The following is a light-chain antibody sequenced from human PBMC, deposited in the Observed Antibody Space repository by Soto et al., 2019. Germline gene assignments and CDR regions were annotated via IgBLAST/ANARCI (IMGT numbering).Light chain of an antibody. CDR3: QQRSNWPT. CDR1: QSVSSSY. J-gene: IGKJ5*01. Sequence: IVLTQSPGTLSLSPGERATLSCRASQSVSSSYLAWYQQKPGQAPGLLIYGASSGATGIPDRFSGSGSGTDFTLTISSLEPEDAAVYYCQQRSNWPTFGQGTRLEIK. V-gene: IGKV3D-20*02. CDR2: GAS.